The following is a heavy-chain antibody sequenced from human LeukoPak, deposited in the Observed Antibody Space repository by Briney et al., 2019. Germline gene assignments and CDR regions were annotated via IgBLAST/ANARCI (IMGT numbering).Heavy chain of an antibody. CDR2: VKQDGSEK. CDR1: GFSISRYW. V-gene: IGHV3-7*01. CDR3: ARGLGTDSGEDY. D-gene: IGHD4-17*01. J-gene: IGHJ4*02. Sequence: GGSLRLSCAASGFSISRYWMSWVRQAPGKGLEWVASVKQDGSEKYYVDSVKGRFTISRDNAKNSLSLQVNSLRAEDTAAYYCARGLGTDSGEDYWGQGTLVTVSS.